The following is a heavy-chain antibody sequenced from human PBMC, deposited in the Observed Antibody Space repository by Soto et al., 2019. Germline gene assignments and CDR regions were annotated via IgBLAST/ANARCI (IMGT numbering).Heavy chain of an antibody. CDR2: ISGSGGST. CDR1: GFTFSSYA. J-gene: IGHJ4*02. CDR3: ANSMHGFHGFDY. V-gene: IGHV3-23*01. Sequence: EVQLLESGGGLVQPGGSLRLSCAASGFTFSSYAMSWVRQAPGKGLEWVSAISGSGGSTYYADSVKGRFTISRDNSKNTLYLQMNSLRAEDTAVYYCANSMHGFHGFDYWGQGTLVTVSS. D-gene: IGHD3-10*01.